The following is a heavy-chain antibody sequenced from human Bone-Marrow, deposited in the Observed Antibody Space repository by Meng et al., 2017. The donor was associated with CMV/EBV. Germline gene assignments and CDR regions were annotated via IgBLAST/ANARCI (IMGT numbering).Heavy chain of an antibody. CDR3: VSINQELAAAGDF. D-gene: IGHD6-13*01. CDR1: GASLSGYY. Sequence: SETLSLTCALYGASLSGYYWGWIRHSPGKGLEWIGESSHSGATNYNPSLKSRVTISLDKSKNQFSLRLTSVTVADTAVYYCVSINQELAAAGDFWGQGTLVTVSS. J-gene: IGHJ4*02. CDR2: SSHSGAT. V-gene: IGHV4-34*01.